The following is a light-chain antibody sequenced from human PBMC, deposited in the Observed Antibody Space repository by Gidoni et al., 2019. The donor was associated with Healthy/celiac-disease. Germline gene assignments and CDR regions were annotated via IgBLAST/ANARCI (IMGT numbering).Light chain of an antibody. CDR2: GAS. Sequence: EIVLTQSPGTLALSPGERATLSCRASQSVSSSYLAWYQQKPGQAPRRLIYGASSRATGIPDRFIGSWSGTDFTLTISRLEPEDFAVYYCQQYGSSPPGLTFGGGTKVEIK. CDR1: QSVSSSY. J-gene: IGKJ4*01. CDR3: QQYGSSPPGLT. V-gene: IGKV3-20*01.